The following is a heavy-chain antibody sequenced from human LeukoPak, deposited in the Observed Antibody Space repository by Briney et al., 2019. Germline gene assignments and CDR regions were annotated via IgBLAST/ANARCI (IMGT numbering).Heavy chain of an antibody. D-gene: IGHD5-18*01. Sequence: PGGCLRLSCVASGFTFSSHEMDWVRQAPGKGLEWISYISNSGDAIYYADSVKGRFTISRDNAKDSLYLQINSLRAEDTAVYYCARGLPSALGVGDYWGQGTLVTVSS. CDR1: GFTFSSHE. J-gene: IGHJ4*02. CDR3: ARGLPSALGVGDY. CDR2: ISNSGDAI. V-gene: IGHV3-48*03.